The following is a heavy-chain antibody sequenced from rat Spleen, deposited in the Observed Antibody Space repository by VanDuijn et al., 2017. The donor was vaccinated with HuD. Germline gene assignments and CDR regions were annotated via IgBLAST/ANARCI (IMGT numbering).Heavy chain of an antibody. CDR2: ISAGGDST. Sequence: EVHLVESGGGLVQPGRSLKLSCAASGFTFSNYYMAWVRQAPTKGLEWVAYISAGGDSTYCRDSVKGRFTISRDNAKSTLYLQMDSLRSEDTATYYCARGYVMDAWGQGASVTVSS. V-gene: IGHV5-27*01. CDR3: ARGYVMDA. CDR1: GFTFSNYY. J-gene: IGHJ4*01.